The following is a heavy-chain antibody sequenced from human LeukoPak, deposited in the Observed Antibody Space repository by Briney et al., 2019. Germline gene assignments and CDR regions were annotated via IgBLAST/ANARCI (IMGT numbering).Heavy chain of an antibody. J-gene: IGHJ5*02. CDR1: GYRFPNYW. CDR3: ARHATTGFIVNRFDP. Sequence: GESLKISCATSGYRFPNYWIGWVRQMPGKGLEFMGIINPGDSDTRYSPSFQGQVTISADKSFSTAYLQLNSLKASDTAMYYCARHATTGFIVNRFDPWGQGTLVTVFS. V-gene: IGHV5-51*01. CDR2: INPGDSDT. D-gene: IGHD1-26*01.